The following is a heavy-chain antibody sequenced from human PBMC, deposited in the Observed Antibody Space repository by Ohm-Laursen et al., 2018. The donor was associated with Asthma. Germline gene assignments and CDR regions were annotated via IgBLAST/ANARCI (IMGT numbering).Heavy chain of an antibody. D-gene: IGHD5-12*01. J-gene: IGHJ5*02. CDR2: IWFDGSNK. CDR1: GFTFSSYG. CDR3: ARVYSGYDS. Sequence: SLRLSCTASGFTFSSYGIHWVRQAPGKGLEWVAVIWFDGSNKYYADSVKGRFTISRDNSKNTLYLQMNSLRAEDTAVYYCARVYSGYDSWGQGTLVTVSS. V-gene: IGHV3-33*01.